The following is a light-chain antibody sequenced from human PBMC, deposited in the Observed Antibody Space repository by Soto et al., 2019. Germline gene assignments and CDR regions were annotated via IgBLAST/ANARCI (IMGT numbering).Light chain of an antibody. J-gene: IGLJ1*01. V-gene: IGLV2-14*01. CDR2: DVS. Sequence: QSALTQPASVSGSPGRSITISCTGTSSDVGGYNYVSWYQQHPGKAPKPMIYDVSNRPSGVSNRFSGSKSGNTASLTISGLQAQDEADYYCSSYTSISTRLHVFGTGTKLTVL. CDR1: SSDVGGYNY. CDR3: SSYTSISTRLHV.